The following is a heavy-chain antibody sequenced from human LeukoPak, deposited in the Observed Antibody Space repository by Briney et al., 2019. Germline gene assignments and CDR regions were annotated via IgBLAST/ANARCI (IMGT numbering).Heavy chain of an antibody. J-gene: IGHJ5*02. CDR3: ARGATMVRGVIMGSWFDP. CDR2: IYTSGST. D-gene: IGHD3-10*01. V-gene: IGHV4-4*07. CDR1: GGSISSYY. Sequence: MPSETLSLTCTVSGGSISSYYWSWIRQPAGKGLEWIGRIYTSGSTNYNPSLKSRVTMSVDTSKNQFSLKLSSVTAADTAVYYCARGATMVRGVIMGSWFDPWGQGTLVTVSS.